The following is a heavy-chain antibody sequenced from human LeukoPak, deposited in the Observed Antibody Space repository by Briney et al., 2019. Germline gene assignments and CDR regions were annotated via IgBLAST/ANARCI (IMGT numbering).Heavy chain of an antibody. D-gene: IGHD4-17*01. J-gene: IGHJ4*02. CDR3: ATEGGWGPTDYGDNVY. V-gene: IGHV1-2*06. Sequence: ASVTVFCKASGYTFNLYYLLWVRQAPGQGLEWMGRINPNSGGTNYAQKFQGRVTMTKDTSISTGYMELSRLRSDDTAVYYCATEGGWGPTDYGDNVYWGQGALVTVSS. CDR1: GYTFNLYY. CDR2: INPNSGGT.